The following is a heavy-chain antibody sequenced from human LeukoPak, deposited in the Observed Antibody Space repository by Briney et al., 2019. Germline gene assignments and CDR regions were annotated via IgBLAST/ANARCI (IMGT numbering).Heavy chain of an antibody. J-gene: IGHJ5*02. Sequence: QPGGSLRLSCAASGFTFSSRWMHWVRQAPGKGLVWVSRINSDGSRTNYADSVKGRFTISRDNAKNTLYLKMNSLRAEDTAVYYCAKEGTPQVSTWYDLWGQGTQVIVSS. V-gene: IGHV3-74*01. D-gene: IGHD3-10*01. CDR1: GFTFSSRW. CDR2: INSDGSRT. CDR3: AKEGTPQVSTWYDL.